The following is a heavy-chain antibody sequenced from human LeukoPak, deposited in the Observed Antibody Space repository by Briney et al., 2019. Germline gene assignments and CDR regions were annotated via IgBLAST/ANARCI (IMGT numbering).Heavy chain of an antibody. CDR3: ATAYSSGRDFDY. D-gene: IGHD6-19*01. Sequence: SGGSLRLSCAASGFTFSSYEMNWVRQAPGKGLEWVSYISSSGSTIYYADSVKGRFTISRDNAKNSLYLQMNSLRAEDTAVYYCATAYSSGRDFDYWGQGTLVTVSS. CDR2: ISSSGSTI. J-gene: IGHJ4*02. V-gene: IGHV3-48*03. CDR1: GFTFSSYE.